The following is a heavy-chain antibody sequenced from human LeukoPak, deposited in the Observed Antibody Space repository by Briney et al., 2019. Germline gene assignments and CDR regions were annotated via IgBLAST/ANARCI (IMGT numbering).Heavy chain of an antibody. Sequence: SVKVSCKASGGTFSSYAISWVRQAPGQGLEWMGGTIPIFGTANYAQKFQGRVTITADESTSTAYMELSSLRSEDTAVYYCARVSTGYSYGIDYWGQGTLVTVSS. J-gene: IGHJ4*02. D-gene: IGHD5-18*01. CDR3: ARVSTGYSYGIDY. V-gene: IGHV1-69*13. CDR2: TIPIFGTA. CDR1: GGTFSSYA.